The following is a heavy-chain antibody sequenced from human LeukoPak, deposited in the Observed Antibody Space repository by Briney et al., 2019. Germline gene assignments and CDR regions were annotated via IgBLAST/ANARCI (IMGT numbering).Heavy chain of an antibody. CDR3: ASLGDFWSGYPLDI. J-gene: IGHJ3*02. CDR1: GFTFSSYA. D-gene: IGHD3-3*01. Sequence: GGSLRLSCAASGFTFSSYAMSWVRQAPGKGLEWVSAISGSGGSTYYADSVKGRFTISRDNSKNTLYLQMNSLRAEDTAVYYCASLGDFWSGYPLDIWGQGTMVTVSS. CDR2: ISGSGGST. V-gene: IGHV3-23*01.